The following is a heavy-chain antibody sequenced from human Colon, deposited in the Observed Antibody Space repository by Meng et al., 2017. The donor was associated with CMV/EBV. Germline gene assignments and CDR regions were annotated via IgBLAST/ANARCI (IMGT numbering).Heavy chain of an antibody. CDR1: DGSFSNYY. CDR3: AKGRQTYYDSSGYNSD. D-gene: IGHD3-22*01. CDR2: VYHRGTA. Sequence: GSLRLSCSVSDGSFSNYYWSWIRQSPGKGLEWIGGVYHRGTANYNPSLNSRVTISVDSSKNQFVLKMISLAATDTAIYYCAKGRQTYYDSSGYNSDWGQGTLVTVSS. V-gene: IGHV4-34*01. J-gene: IGHJ4*02.